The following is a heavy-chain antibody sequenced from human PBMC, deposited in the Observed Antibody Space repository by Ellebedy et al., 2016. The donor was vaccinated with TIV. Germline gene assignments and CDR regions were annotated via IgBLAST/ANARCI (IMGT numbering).Heavy chain of an antibody. D-gene: IGHD5-12*01. CDR3: ARVVVAAFDI. J-gene: IGHJ3*02. CDR2: INPNSGGT. Sequence: AASVKVSCKASGFPLTSHGITWVRQAPGQGLAWMGWINPNSGGTNYAQKFQGRVTMTRDTSISTAYMELSRLRSDDTAVYYCARVVVAAFDIWGQGTMITVSS. V-gene: IGHV1-2*02. CDR1: GFPLTSHG.